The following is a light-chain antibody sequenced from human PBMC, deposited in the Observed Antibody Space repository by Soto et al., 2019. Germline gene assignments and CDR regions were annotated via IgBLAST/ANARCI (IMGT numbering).Light chain of an antibody. Sequence: EIVLTQSPGTLSLSPGERATLSCRASQSVSSSYLAWYQQKPGQAPRLLFYAASSRATGIPDRFSGSGSGTDFTLTISRLEPEDFAVYYCQHYGSSPYTFGQGTKLQIK. CDR3: QHYGSSPYT. J-gene: IGKJ2*01. CDR1: QSVSSSY. CDR2: AAS. V-gene: IGKV3-20*01.